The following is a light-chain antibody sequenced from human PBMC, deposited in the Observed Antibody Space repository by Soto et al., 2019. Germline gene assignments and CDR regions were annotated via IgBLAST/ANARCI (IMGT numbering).Light chain of an antibody. CDR2: GAS. CDR3: QQYSGSPRT. V-gene: IGKV3-20*01. J-gene: IGKJ1*01. CDR1: QSVSSSS. Sequence: EIVLTQSPGTLSLSPGERATLSCRASQSVSSSSLAWYQQKPGQAPRLLIYGASSRATGIPDGFSGSGSGTDFTITISRLEHEDFAGYYCQQYSGSPRTFSQGTKVEIK.